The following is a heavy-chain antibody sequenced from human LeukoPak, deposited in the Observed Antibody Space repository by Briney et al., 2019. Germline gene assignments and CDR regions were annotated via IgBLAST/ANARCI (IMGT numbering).Heavy chain of an antibody. V-gene: IGHV1-46*01. D-gene: IGHD6-19*01. CDR2: INPSGGST. Sequence: ASVKVSCKASGYTFTSYYMHWVRQAPGQGLEWMGIINPSGGSTSYAQKFQGRVTMTRDTSTSTVYMELSSLRSEDTAVYYCARMSDSSGWYVPLFDYWGQGTLVTVSS. CDR3: ARMSDSSGWYVPLFDY. J-gene: IGHJ4*02. CDR1: GYTFTSYY.